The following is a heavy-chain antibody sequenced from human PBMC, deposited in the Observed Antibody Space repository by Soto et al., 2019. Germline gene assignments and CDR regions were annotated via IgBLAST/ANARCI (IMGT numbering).Heavy chain of an antibody. CDR2: ISGSGGST. Sequence: EVQLLESGGGLIQPGVSLRLSCAASGFTFSSYAMNWVRQAPGKGLEWVSGISGSGGSTYYADSVKGRFTISRDNSKNTLYLQMSSLRAEDTAVYYCAKAFSWYDYWGQGTLVTVSS. CDR3: AKAFSWYDY. V-gene: IGHV3-23*01. CDR1: GFTFSSYA. J-gene: IGHJ4*02. D-gene: IGHD6-13*01.